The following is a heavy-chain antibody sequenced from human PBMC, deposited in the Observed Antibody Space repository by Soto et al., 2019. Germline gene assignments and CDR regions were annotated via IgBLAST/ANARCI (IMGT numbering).Heavy chain of an antibody. CDR1: CGSFSGYY. D-gene: IGHD3-16*02. V-gene: IGHV4-34*01. Sequence: SETLSLTCAVYCGSFSGYYWSWIRQPPGKGLEWIGEINHSGSTNYNPSLKSRVTISVDTSKNQFSLKLSSVTAADTAVYYCARGRRYYDYVWGSYRLRYYFDYWGQGTLVTVSS. J-gene: IGHJ4*02. CDR3: ARGRRYYDYVWGSYRLRYYFDY. CDR2: INHSGST.